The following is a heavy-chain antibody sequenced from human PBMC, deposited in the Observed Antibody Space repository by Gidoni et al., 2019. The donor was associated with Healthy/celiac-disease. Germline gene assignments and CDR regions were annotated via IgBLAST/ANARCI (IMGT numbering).Heavy chain of an antibody. CDR3: AKDLGIAAREYYFDY. J-gene: IGHJ4*02. CDR2: ISGSGGST. V-gene: IGHV3-23*01. Sequence: VSAISGSGGSTYYADSVKGRFTISRDNSKNTLYLQMNSLRAEDTAVYYCAKDLGIAAREYYFDYRGQGTLVTVSS. D-gene: IGHD6-13*01.